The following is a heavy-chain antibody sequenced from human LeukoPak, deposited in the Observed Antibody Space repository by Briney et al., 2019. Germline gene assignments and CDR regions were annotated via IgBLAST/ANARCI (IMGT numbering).Heavy chain of an antibody. Sequence: GSLRLSCAASGFTFSSYAMHWVRQPPGKGLEWIGEINHSGSTNYNPSLKSRVTISVDTSKNQFSLKLSSVTAADTAVYYCARGSRSLTSREVRGVIIRGYFDYWGQGTLVTVSS. CDR2: INHSGST. D-gene: IGHD3-10*01. CDR1: GFTFSSYA. CDR3: ARGSRSLTSREVRGVIIRGYFDY. V-gene: IGHV4-34*01. J-gene: IGHJ4*02.